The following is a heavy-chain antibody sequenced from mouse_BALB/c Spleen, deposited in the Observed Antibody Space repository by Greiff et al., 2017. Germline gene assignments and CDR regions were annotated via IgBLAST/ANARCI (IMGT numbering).Heavy chain of an antibody. V-gene: IGHV5-6-5*01. CDR1: GFTFSSYA. J-gene: IGHJ2*01. CDR3: ARLYYYGSSYYYFDY. D-gene: IGHD1-1*01. CDR2: ISSGGST. Sequence: EVQRVESGGGLVKPGGSLKLSCAASGFTFSSYAMSWVRQTPEKRLEWVASISSGGSTYYPDSVKGRFTISRDNAKNTLYLQMSSLKSEDTAMYYCARLYYYGSSYYYFDYWGQGTTLTVSS.